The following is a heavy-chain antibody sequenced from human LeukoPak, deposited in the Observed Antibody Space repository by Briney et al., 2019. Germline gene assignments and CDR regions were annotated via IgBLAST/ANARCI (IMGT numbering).Heavy chain of an antibody. CDR1: GYPFAGYY. D-gene: IGHD6-13*01. J-gene: IGHJ4*02. CDR3: AVRNRSSWSPFDF. Sequence: ASVKVSCKASGYPFAGYYLYWVRQAPGQGLEWMGWISAYNGDTNYAQKLQGRVTMTTDTSTSTAYMELRSLRSDDTAVYYCAVRNRSSWSPFDFWGQGTLVTVSS. V-gene: IGHV1-18*04. CDR2: ISAYNGDT.